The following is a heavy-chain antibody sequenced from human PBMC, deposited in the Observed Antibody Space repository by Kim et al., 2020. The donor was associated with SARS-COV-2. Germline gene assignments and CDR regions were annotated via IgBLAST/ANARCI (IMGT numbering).Heavy chain of an antibody. Sequence: SETLSLTCTVSGDSISGGGYHWHWIRQHPGKGLEWIGYISYSGNADYAPSLKSRVTISEDTAKNSFSLKVTSVTAADTALYYCAREDNGRFDYWGRGTLV. CDR1: GDSISGGGYH. D-gene: IGHD2-8*01. V-gene: IGHV4-31*03. CDR2: ISYSGNA. CDR3: AREDNGRFDY. J-gene: IGHJ4*02.